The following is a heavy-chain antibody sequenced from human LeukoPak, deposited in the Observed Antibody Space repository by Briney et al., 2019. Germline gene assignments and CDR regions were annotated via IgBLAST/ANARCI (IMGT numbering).Heavy chain of an antibody. CDR3: AREIRDSSGYPWFRYFQH. CDR2: IIPIFGTA. CDR1: GGTFSSYA. D-gene: IGHD3-22*01. V-gene: IGHV1-69*06. J-gene: IGHJ1*01. Sequence: SVKVSCKASGGTFSSYAISWVRQAPGQGLEWMGGIIPIFGTANYAQKFQGRVTITADKSTSTAYMELSSLRSEDTAVYYCAREIRDSSGYPWFRYFQHWGQGTLVTVSS.